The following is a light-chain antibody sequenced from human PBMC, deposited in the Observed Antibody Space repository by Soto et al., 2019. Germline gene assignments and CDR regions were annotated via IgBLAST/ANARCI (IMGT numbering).Light chain of an antibody. V-gene: IGLV1-40*01. CDR1: SSNIGAGYD. Sequence: QSALTQPPSVSGAPGQRVTISCTGSSSNIGAGYDVHWYQQLPGTAPKLLIYGNSNRPSGVPDRFSGSKSGTSASLSITGLEAEDEADYYCQSDDSSLRGSVVFGGGTKVTVL. J-gene: IGLJ2*01. CDR2: GNS. CDR3: QSDDSSLRGSVV.